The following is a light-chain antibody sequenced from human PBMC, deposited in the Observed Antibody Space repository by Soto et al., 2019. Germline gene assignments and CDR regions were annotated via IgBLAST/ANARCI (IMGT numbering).Light chain of an antibody. CDR2: DSS. J-gene: IGKJ2*01. Sequence: IQMTQSPSTLSASVGDRVTITCRASQSTSSWLAWYQQKPGKAPKLLIYDSSSLESGVPSRFSGSGSGTEFTLTISSLKPDDFATYYCQQYNSYPYTFGQGTKVDIK. CDR3: QQYNSYPYT. CDR1: QSTSSW. V-gene: IGKV1-5*01.